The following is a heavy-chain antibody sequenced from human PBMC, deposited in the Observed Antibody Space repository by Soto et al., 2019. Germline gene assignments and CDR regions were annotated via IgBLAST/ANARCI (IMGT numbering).Heavy chain of an antibody. V-gene: IGHV3-64D*06. D-gene: IGHD3-22*01. J-gene: IGHJ4*02. CDR2: ISTNGGST. Sequence: GGSLRLSCSASGFTFSSYAMHWVRQAPGKGLEYVSSISTNGGSTHYADSVKGRFTISRDNSKNTQYLQMSSLRADDTAVYYCVKGEYYYDSSGYYPFDYWGKGALVTVYS. CDR1: GFTFSSYA. CDR3: VKGEYYYDSSGYYPFDY.